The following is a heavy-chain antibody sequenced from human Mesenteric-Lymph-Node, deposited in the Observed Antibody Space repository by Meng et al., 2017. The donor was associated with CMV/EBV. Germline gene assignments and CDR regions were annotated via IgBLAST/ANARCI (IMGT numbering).Heavy chain of an antibody. D-gene: IGHD3-3*01. V-gene: IGHV3-23*01. J-gene: IGHJ6*02. Sequence: GGSLRLSCAASGFTFSSHAMSWVRQAPGKGLEWVSAISGSGGNTNHADSVGGRFTISRDNSKHTLYLQMNSLRAEDTAVYYCARDPGEDDFWSGYPARYYYGMDVWGQGTTVTVSS. CDR2: ISGSGGNT. CDR1: GFTFSSHA. CDR3: ARDPGEDDFWSGYPARYYYGMDV.